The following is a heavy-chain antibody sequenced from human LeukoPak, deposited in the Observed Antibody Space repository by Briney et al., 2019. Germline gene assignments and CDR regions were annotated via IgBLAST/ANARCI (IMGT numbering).Heavy chain of an antibody. CDR3: ARLGFY. Sequence: PSETLSLTCTVSGGSSSTYYWSWIRQPPGKRLEWIGYIYYRGTTNYNPSLKSRVTMSVDTSKNQFSLKLSSVTAADTAVYYCARLGFYWGQGTLVTVSS. CDR1: GGSSSTYY. CDR2: IYYRGTT. D-gene: IGHD7-27*01. V-gene: IGHV4-59*01. J-gene: IGHJ4*02.